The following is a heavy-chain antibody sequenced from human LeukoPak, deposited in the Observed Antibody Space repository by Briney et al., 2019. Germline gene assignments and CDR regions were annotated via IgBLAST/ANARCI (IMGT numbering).Heavy chain of an antibody. J-gene: IGHJ4*02. D-gene: IGHD2-8*01. V-gene: IGHV1-2*02. Sequence: ASVKVSCKASGYTFIGYYIHWVRQAPGQGLEWMGWINPNSGDTDYAQKFQGRVTMTRDTSISTAYMELSRLRSDDTAVYYCARRADSYCSNGVCFNWGQGTLVTVSS. CDR3: ARRADSYCSNGVCFN. CDR1: GYTFIGYY. CDR2: INPNSGDT.